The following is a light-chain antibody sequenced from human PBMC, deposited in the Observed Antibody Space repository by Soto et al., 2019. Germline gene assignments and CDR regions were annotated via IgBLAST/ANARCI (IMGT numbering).Light chain of an antibody. V-gene: IGKV1-5*01. CDR1: QSISTW. CDR2: ETS. J-gene: IGKJ2*01. CDR3: QQYYGYSGT. Sequence: DIQMTQSPSTLSASVGDTVTITCRASQSISTWLAWYQQKPGKAPNLLIYETSTLKSGIPSRFSGSGSGTEFTLTISSLQPDDFASYCCQQYYGYSGTFGQGTKLEIK.